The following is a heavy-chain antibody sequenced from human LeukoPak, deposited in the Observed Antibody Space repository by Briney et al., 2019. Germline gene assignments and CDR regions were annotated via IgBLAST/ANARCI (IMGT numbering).Heavy chain of an antibody. D-gene: IGHD2-2*02. CDR3: ARHGQVPAAIGRAWFDX. CDR2: IYTSGST. Sequence: SETLSLTCTVSGGSISSYYWSWIRQPAGKGLEWIGRIYTSGSTNYNPSLMSRVTMSVDTSKNQFSLKLSSVTAADTAVYYCARHGQVPAAIGRAWFDXWGQGTLVTVSS. V-gene: IGHV4-4*07. CDR1: GGSISSYY. J-gene: IGHJ5*02.